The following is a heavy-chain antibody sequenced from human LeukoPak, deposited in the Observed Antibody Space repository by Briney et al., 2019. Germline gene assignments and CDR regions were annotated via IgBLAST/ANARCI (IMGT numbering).Heavy chain of an antibody. D-gene: IGHD6-6*01. CDR2: INCGGRT. CDR1: GGSFSGFY. J-gene: IGHJ5*02. CDR3: VRGSSYASHRYDPGFFGP. Sequence: SETLSLTCAVYGGSFSGFYWTWVRQPPGKGLEWIGEINCGGRTNYSPSLKSRVTISIDTSKDQFSLRLSSLTAADTGLYFCVRGSSYASHRYDPGFFGPWGQGTLVTVSS. V-gene: IGHV4-34*01.